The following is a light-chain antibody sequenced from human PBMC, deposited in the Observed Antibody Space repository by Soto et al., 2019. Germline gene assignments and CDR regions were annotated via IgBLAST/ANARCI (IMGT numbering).Light chain of an antibody. Sequence: IQLSQSPSSLSASVGERGTITCQASQNINNYLNWYQQKPGRAPKLLIYDASNLEAGVPSRFGGSGSGTDFTFTISRLPPEDIATYYCQQYENLPTFGEGTRLENK. J-gene: IGKJ5*01. V-gene: IGKV1-33*01. CDR2: DAS. CDR3: QQYENLPT. CDR1: QNINNY.